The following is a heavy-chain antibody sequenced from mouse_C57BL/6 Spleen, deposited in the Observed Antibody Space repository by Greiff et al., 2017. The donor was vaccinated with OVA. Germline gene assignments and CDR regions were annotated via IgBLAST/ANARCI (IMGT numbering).Heavy chain of an antibody. CDR2: INPYNGGT. CDR3: ARSPLRSAFDY. D-gene: IGHD1-3*01. CDR1: GYTFTDYY. J-gene: IGHJ2*01. Sequence: EVKLQESGPVLVKPGASVKMSCKASGYTFTDYYMNWVKQSHGKSLEWIGVINPYNGGTSYNQKFKGKATLTVDKSSSTAYMELNSLTSEDSAVYYCARSPLRSAFDYWGQGTTLTVSS. V-gene: IGHV1-19*01.